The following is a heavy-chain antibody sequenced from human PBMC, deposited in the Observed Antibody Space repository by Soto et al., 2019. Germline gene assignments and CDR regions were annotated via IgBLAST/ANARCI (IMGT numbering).Heavy chain of an antibody. J-gene: IGHJ4*02. CDR3: ARGRWLQYYFDY. D-gene: IGHD4-4*01. V-gene: IGHV3-33*01. CDR2: IWYDGSNK. Sequence: GXSLRLSCAASGFTLSSYGMHWFRQAPGKGLEWVAVIWYDGSNKYYADSVKGRFTISRDNSKNTLYLQMNSLRAEDTAVYYCARGRWLQYYFDYWGQGTLVTVSS. CDR1: GFTLSSYG.